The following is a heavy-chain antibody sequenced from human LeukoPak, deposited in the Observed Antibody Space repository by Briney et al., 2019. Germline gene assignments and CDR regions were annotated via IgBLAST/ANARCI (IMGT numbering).Heavy chain of an antibody. CDR1: GFAFSQFT. V-gene: IGHV3-30-3*01. CDR2: ISHDGYHE. Sequence: PGRSLRLSCAASGFAFSQFTVHWVRQAPGKGLEWVAAISHDGYHEYYADSVKGRFTISRDNSRNTLFLQMNSLRADDTAVYYCARVGYNYDLGNAFDIWGQGTVVTVSS. J-gene: IGHJ3*02. CDR3: ARVGYNYDLGNAFDI. D-gene: IGHD1-20*01.